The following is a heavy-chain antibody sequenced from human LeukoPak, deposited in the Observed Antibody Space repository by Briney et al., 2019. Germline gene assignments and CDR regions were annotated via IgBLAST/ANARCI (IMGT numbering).Heavy chain of an antibody. V-gene: IGHV1-2*02. CDR2: INPNSGGT. CDR1: GYTFTGYY. Sequence: ASVKVSCKASGYTFTGYYMHWVRQAPGQGLEWMGWINPNSGGTNYAQKFQGRVTMTRDTSISTAYMELSRLRSGDTAVYYCARYRSSWYCFDYWGQGTLVTVSS. CDR3: ARYRSSWYCFDY. D-gene: IGHD6-13*01. J-gene: IGHJ4*02.